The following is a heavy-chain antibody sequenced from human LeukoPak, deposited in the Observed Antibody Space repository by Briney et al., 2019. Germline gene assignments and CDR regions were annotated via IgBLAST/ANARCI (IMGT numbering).Heavy chain of an antibody. CDR1: GFTFSDYW. CDR3: TKGDSGWYFDY. CDR2: IRYDGVNK. D-gene: IGHD6-19*01. Sequence: PGGSLRLSCAASGFTFSDYWMHWVRQAPGKGLEWVTFIRYDGVNKFYADSVKGRFTVSRDNSKNTLYLQMNSLRPEDTAVYYCTKGDSGWYFDYWGQGTLVTV. V-gene: IGHV3-30*02. J-gene: IGHJ4*02.